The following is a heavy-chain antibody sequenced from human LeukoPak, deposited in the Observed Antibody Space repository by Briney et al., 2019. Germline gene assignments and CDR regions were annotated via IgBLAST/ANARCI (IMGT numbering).Heavy chain of an antibody. CDR3: ARDSSSWSGYFDY. Sequence: SETLSLTCTVSGGSISSYYWSWIRQPPGKGLEWIGYIYYSGSTNYNPSLKSRVTISVDTSKNQSSLKLSSVTAADTAVYYCARDSSSWSGYFDYWGQGTLVTVSS. CDR1: GGSISSYY. D-gene: IGHD6-13*01. V-gene: IGHV4-59*01. CDR2: IYYSGST. J-gene: IGHJ4*02.